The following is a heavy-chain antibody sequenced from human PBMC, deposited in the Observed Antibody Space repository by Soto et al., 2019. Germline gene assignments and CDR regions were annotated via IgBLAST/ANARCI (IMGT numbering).Heavy chain of an antibody. CDR1: GGSISSGGYY. J-gene: IGHJ4*02. CDR3: ARGGYSYGSSYFDY. Sequence: QVQLQESGPGLVKPSQTLSLTCTVSGGSISSGGYYWSWIRQHPGKGLEWIGYIYYRGSTYYNPSLKSRVTISVDTSKNQFSLKLSSVTAADTAVYYCARGGYSYGSSYFDYWGQGTLVTVSS. CDR2: IYYRGST. D-gene: IGHD5-18*01. V-gene: IGHV4-31*03.